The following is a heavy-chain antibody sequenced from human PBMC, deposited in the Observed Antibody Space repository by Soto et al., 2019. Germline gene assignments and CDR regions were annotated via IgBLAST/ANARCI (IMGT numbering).Heavy chain of an antibody. J-gene: IGHJ4*02. CDR2: IIPKLGSA. CDR3: ARDVFSFGPYGSGSYVDY. CDR1: GGGNLRDYR. D-gene: IGHD3-10*01. Sequence: SVKVSCKASGGGNLRDYRTTWVRRAPGQGLEWMGGIIPKLGSANYAQNFQGRVTMTTDTSTSTAYMELRSLRSDDTAVYYCARDVFSFGPYGSGSYVDYSGQGTLVTVST. V-gene: IGHV1-69*10.